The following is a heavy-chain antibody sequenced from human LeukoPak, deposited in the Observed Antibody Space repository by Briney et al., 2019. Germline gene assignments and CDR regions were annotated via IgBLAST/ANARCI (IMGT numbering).Heavy chain of an antibody. V-gene: IGHV4-61*08. D-gene: IGHD1-1*01. CDR1: GGSVSSGGYY. CDR2: IYYSGST. Sequence: SETLSLTCTVSGGSVSSGGYYWSWIRQPPGKGLEWIGYIYYSGSTNYNPSLKSRVTISVDTSKNQFSLKLSSVTAADTAVYYCARDSTGTYYYYYGMDVWGQGTTVTVSS. CDR3: ARDSTGTYYYYYGMDV. J-gene: IGHJ6*02.